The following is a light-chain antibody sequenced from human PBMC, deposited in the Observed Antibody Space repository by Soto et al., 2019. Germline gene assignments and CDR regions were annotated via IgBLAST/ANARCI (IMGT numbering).Light chain of an antibody. CDR3: QQTTTFPLT. J-gene: IGKJ4*01. Sequence: IQMNQSPSPVSASVGDRVPITCRASQGGSTWLAWYQQKPGIAPSLLIYTASSLQSGVPSRFSGSGSGTDFTLTSSNLQPEDCATYYCQQTTTFPLTFGGATKVEI. CDR1: QGGSTW. CDR2: TAS. V-gene: IGKV1D-12*01.